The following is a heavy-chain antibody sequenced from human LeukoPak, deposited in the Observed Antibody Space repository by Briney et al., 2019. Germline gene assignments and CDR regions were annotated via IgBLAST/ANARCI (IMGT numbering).Heavy chain of an antibody. CDR2: IYYSGST. CDR1: GASISSHY. J-gene: IGHJ2*01. V-gene: IGHV4-59*11. CDR3: ARDPIVSVGDWYFDL. Sequence: SETLSLTCTVSGASISSHYWSWIRQPPGKGLEWIGYIYYSGSTNYNPSLKSRVTISVDTSKNQFSLKLSSVTAADTAVYYCARDPIVSVGDWYFDLWGRGTLVTVSS. D-gene: IGHD3-16*02.